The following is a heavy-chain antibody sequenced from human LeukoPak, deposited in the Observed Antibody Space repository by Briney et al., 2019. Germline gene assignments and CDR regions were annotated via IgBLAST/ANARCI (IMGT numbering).Heavy chain of an antibody. Sequence: SETLSLTCTVSGGSISSYYWSWIRQHPGKGLEWIGYIYYSGNTYYNPSLKSRVTISIDTSKNQFSLKLSSVTAADTAVYYCTRGYSSTWYEDNWGQGTLVTVSS. CDR2: IYYSGNT. V-gene: IGHV4-59*06. CDR3: TRGYSSTWYEDN. CDR1: GGSISSYY. J-gene: IGHJ4*02. D-gene: IGHD6-13*01.